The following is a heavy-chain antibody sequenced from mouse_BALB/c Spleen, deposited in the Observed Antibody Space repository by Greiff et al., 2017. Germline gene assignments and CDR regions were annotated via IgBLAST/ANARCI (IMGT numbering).Heavy chain of an antibody. Sequence: QVQLQQSGAELVRPGTSVKVSCKASGYAFTNYLIEWVKQRPGQGLEWIGVINPGSGGTNYNEKFKGKATLTADKSSSTAYMQLSSLTSDDSAVYFCARWYYYGSSYGAMDYWGQGTSVTVSS. J-gene: IGHJ4*01. CDR2: INPGSGGT. V-gene: IGHV1-54*01. CDR3: ARWYYYGSSYGAMDY. CDR1: GYAFTNYL. D-gene: IGHD1-1*01.